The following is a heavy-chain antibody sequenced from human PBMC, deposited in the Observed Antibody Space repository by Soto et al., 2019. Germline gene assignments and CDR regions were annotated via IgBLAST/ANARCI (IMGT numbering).Heavy chain of an antibody. CDR3: AKDPPSGSAPTYCYLGRDG. V-gene: IGHV3-23*01. Sequence: PGGSLRLSCAASGFTFSSYAMSCVRQAPGKGLECVSTISGSGGNAYYADSVKGRFSISRDNSKNTQRLQMNSLKADYKSVFYSAKDPPSGSAPTYCYLGRDGRRKGSTVT. CDR1: GFTFSSYA. CDR2: ISGSGGNA. J-gene: IGHJ6*04. D-gene: IGHD2-15*01.